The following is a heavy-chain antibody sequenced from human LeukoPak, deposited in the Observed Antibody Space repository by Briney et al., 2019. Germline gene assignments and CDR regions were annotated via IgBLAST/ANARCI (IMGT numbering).Heavy chain of an antibody. CDR2: ISSSSYV. J-gene: IGHJ5*02. D-gene: IGHD2-2*01. CDR1: GFTFINYN. V-gene: IGHV3-21*01. Sequence: PGGSLRLSCAASGFTFINYNMNWVRQAPGKGLEWVSSISSSSYVYYADSMKGRFTISRDNAKNSLYLQMNGLRAEDTAVYYCARDLQIVVGAAARGRGPFDPWGQGTLVTVSS. CDR3: ARDLQIVVGAAARGRGPFDP.